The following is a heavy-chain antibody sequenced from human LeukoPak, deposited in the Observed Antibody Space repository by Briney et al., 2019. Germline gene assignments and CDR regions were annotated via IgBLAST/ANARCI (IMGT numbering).Heavy chain of an antibody. V-gene: IGHV3-21*01. J-gene: IGHJ4*02. D-gene: IGHD3-9*01. CDR1: GFTFTTYS. CDR2: ISSSSSYI. Sequence: KPGGSLRLSCAASGFTFTTYSMNWVRQAPGKGLEWVSSISSSSSYIYYADSVKGRFTISRDNAKNSLYLQMNSLRAEDTAVYYCAKDPLRYFGYDPENYFDYWGQGTLVTVSS. CDR3: AKDPLRYFGYDPENYFDY.